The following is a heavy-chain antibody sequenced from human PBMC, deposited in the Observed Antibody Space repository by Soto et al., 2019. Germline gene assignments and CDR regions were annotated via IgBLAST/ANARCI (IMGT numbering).Heavy chain of an antibody. CDR3: HGYGY. V-gene: IGHV3-53*01. Sequence: ESGGGLIPPGGSLRLSCEVSGFSVTANYMSWVRQAPGKGLEWVSVIFSGGGTDYVDSVKGRFTISRDISKSTLYLQMNSLRAEDTAVYYCHGYGYWGQGTLVTVSS. J-gene: IGHJ4*02. CDR2: IFSGGGT. CDR1: GFSVTANY. D-gene: IGHD5-12*01.